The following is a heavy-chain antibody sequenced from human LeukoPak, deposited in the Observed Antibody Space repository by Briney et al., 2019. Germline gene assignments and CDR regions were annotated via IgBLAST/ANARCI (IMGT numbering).Heavy chain of an antibody. CDR1: GFTFSTYA. V-gene: IGHV3-23*01. Sequence: GGSLRLSCAASGFTFSTYAMTWVRQAPGKGREWVSTISGSGGSTYYADSVKGRFTISRDNSKNSMYLQMNSLRAEDTAVYYCARGRCSSTSCYGHNWFDPWGQGTLVTVSS. D-gene: IGHD2-2*01. J-gene: IGHJ5*02. CDR2: ISGSGGST. CDR3: ARGRCSSTSCYGHNWFDP.